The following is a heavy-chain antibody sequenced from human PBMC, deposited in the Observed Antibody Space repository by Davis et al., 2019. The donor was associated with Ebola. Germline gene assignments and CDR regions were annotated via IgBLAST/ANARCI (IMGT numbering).Heavy chain of an antibody. CDR2: INAGNGNT. D-gene: IGHD1-26*01. CDR3: AREVVGAFDY. J-gene: IGHJ4*02. Sequence: ASVKVSCKASGYTFTSYVMHWVRQAPGQRLEWMGWINAGNGNTKYSQKFQGRVTMTRDTSISTAYMELSRLRSDDTAVYYCAREVVGAFDYWGQGTLVTVSS. CDR1: GYTFTSYV. V-gene: IGHV1-3*01.